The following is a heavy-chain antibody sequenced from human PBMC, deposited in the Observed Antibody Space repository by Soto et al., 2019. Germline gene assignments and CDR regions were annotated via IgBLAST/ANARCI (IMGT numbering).Heavy chain of an antibody. CDR1: GYTFTRYN. CDR2: INPSGGTT. Sequence: ASVKVSCKASGYTFTRYNVHWVRQAPGQGLEWAAIINPSGGTTYYVQKFEGRVTLTTDTSTSTVYMELSSLRSDDTAVYYCARVRGGGSEYFFDYWGQGTLVTVSS. D-gene: IGHD2-15*01. J-gene: IGHJ4*02. V-gene: IGHV1-46*01. CDR3: ARVRGGGSEYFFDY.